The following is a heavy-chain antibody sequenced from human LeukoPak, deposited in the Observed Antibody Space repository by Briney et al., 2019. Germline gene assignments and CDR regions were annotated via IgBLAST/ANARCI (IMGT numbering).Heavy chain of an antibody. CDR1: GFTFSTYW. D-gene: IGHD6-19*01. CDR2: IESDGSSI. V-gene: IGHV3-74*01. CDR3: ARDPSAVAGFFDY. Sequence: GGSLRLSCAASGFTFSTYWMHWVRQAPGKGLVEVSRIESDGSSITYADSVKGRFTISKDNAKNTLYMQMNSLRAEDTAVYYCARDPSAVAGFFDYWGQGTLVTVSS. J-gene: IGHJ4*02.